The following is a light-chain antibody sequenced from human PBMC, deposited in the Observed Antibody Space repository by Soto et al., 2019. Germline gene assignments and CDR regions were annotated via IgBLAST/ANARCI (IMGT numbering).Light chain of an antibody. V-gene: IGKV3-15*01. CDR3: QQYNNWPRT. CDR1: QSFTSN. J-gene: IGKJ1*01. CDR2: GAS. Sequence: EIVMTQFPSTLSVSPGERATLSCRASQSFTSNLAWYQHKPGQAPRLLIYGASTRATDVPDRFSGSGSGTEFTLTISNLQSEDLAVYYCQQYNNWPRTFGQGTKVDIK.